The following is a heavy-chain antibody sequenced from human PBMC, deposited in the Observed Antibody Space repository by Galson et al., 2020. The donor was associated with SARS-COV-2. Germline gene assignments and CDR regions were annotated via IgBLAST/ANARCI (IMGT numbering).Heavy chain of an antibody. CDR1: GFTFSSCW. CDR3: ARVGTRSGWKYYFDY. CDR2: INSDGSST. J-gene: IGHJ4*02. V-gene: IGHV3-74*01. D-gene: IGHD6-19*01. Sequence: TGRSLRLSCAASGFTFSSCWMYWVRQAPGKGLVWVSRINSDGSSTSYADSVKGRFNISRDNAKNTLYLQMNSLRAEDTAVYYCARVGTRSGWKYYFDYWGQGTLVTVSS.